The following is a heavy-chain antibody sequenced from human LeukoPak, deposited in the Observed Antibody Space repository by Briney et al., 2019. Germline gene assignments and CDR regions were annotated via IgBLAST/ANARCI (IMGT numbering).Heavy chain of an antibody. J-gene: IGHJ4*02. CDR2: IYYSGST. D-gene: IGHD2-2*01. CDR3: ARGCSSTSCDYAVDY. V-gene: IGHV4-30-4*01. CDR1: GGSIGSYY. Sequence: SETLSLTCTVSGGSIGSYYWSWIRQPPGKGLEWIGYIYYSGSTYYNPSLKSRVTISVDTSKNQFSLKLSSVTAADTAVYYCARGCSSTSCDYAVDYWGQGTLVTVSS.